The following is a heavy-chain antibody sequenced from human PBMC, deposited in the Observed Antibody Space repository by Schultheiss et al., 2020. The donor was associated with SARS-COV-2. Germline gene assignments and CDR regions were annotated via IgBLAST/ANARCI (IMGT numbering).Heavy chain of an antibody. CDR1: GYTFTSYG. J-gene: IGHJ6*02. V-gene: IGHV1-18*01. D-gene: IGHD2-15*01. CDR3: ATGDCSGGSCYSSGYYYYGMDV. CDR2: INAGNGNT. Sequence: ASVKVSCKASGYTFTSYGISWVRQAPGQGLEWMGWINAGNGNTDYAQNLQGRVTMTTDTSTSTAYMELSSLRSEDTAVYYCATGDCSGGSCYSSGYYYYGMDVWGQGTTVTVSS.